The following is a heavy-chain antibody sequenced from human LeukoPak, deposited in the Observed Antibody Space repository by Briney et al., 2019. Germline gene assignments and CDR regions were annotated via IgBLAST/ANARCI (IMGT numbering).Heavy chain of an antibody. Sequence: GGSLILSCAASGFTFSSYAMSWVRQAPGKGLEWVSGISGSGGSTHYADSVKGRFTISRDNSKNTVYLQMNSLRAEDTAIYYCVKGGNGYCTNGICSPRVVAAIDYWGQGTLVTVSS. V-gene: IGHV3-23*01. CDR1: GFTFSSYA. CDR2: ISGSGGST. D-gene: IGHD2-8*01. CDR3: VKGGNGYCTNGICSPRVVAAIDY. J-gene: IGHJ4*02.